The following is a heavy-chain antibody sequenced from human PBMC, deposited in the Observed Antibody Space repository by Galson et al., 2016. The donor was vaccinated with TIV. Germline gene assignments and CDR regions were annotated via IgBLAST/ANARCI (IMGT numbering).Heavy chain of an antibody. CDR2: ISGSGGRT. CDR1: GFTFSNYA. Sequence: SLRLSCAASGFTFSNYAINWVRQAPGKGLEWVSVISGSGGRTSYADSVKGRFTVSRDNSKNTLYLQMNSLRGDDTATYYCAKDRGSGWYENWFDPWGQGTLSPSPQ. V-gene: IGHV3-23*01. D-gene: IGHD6-19*01. CDR3: AKDRGSGWYENWFDP. J-gene: IGHJ5*02.